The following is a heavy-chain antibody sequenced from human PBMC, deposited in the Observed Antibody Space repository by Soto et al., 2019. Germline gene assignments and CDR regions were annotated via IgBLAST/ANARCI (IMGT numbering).Heavy chain of an antibody. CDR3: AKAGASGSFAYYGMDV. J-gene: IGHJ6*02. V-gene: IGHV3-30*18. D-gene: IGHD3-10*01. CDR1: GFPFSRFG. Sequence: QVQLVESGGGVVQPGQSLRLSCTASGFPFSRFGMHWVRQAPGKGLEWLSVISDDGSQKYYGDSVKGRFTISRDNSTSTLYLQMNSLNAEDTAVYWCAKAGASGSFAYYGMDVWGQGTTVTVSS. CDR2: ISDDGSQK.